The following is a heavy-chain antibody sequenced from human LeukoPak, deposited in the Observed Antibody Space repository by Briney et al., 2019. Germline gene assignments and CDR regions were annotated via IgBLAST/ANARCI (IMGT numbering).Heavy chain of an antibody. V-gene: IGHV3-21*03. CDR2: ISSSSSYI. CDR1: GFTFSSYS. CDR3: ASLVVGQNDY. J-gene: IGHJ4*02. Sequence: GGSLSLSCAASGFTFSSYSMNWVRQAPGKGLEWVSSISSSSSYIYYADSVKGRFTISRDNAKNSLYLQMNSLRAEDTAVYYCASLVVGQNDYSGQGTLVTVSS. D-gene: IGHD3-22*01.